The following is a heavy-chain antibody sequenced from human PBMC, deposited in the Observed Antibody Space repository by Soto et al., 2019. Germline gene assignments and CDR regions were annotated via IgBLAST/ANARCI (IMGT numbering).Heavy chain of an antibody. J-gene: IGHJ4*02. CDR2: IRSKGNNYAT. D-gene: IGHD2-21*02. CDR3: TSQALFTAIWVY. CDR1: GFTFSGSA. V-gene: IGHV3-73*02. Sequence: EVQLVESGGGLVQPWGSLTLSCAASGFTFSGSAVHWVRQASGKGLEWVGRIRSKGNNYATAYAASGKGRFSISRDDSECTADLQMNGLKLEDTAVYYCTSQALFTAIWVYCGQVTLGTVSS.